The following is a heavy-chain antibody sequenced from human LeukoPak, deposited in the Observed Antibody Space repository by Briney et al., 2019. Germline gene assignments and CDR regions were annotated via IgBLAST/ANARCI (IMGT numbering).Heavy chain of an antibody. D-gene: IGHD6-13*01. CDR2: INSRSNDI. Sequence: GGFLRLSCVTSGFSFSDYSMNWVRQAPGEGLEWVSSINSRSNDIYYADSVKGRFTISRDNAKNSLYLQMNSLRAEDTAVYYCAREGRAYRYSSSWYPTPSWFDPWGQGTLVTVSS. J-gene: IGHJ5*02. CDR3: AREGRAYRYSSSWYPTPSWFDP. CDR1: GFSFSDYS. V-gene: IGHV3-21*06.